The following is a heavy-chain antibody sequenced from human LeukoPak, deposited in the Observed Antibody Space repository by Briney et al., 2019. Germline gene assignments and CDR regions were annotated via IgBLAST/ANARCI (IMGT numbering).Heavy chain of an antibody. CDR1: GFTFSSYA. D-gene: IGHD5-12*01. CDR3: ARVNSGYDEILFYYYYMDV. V-gene: IGHV3-30*04. CDR2: ISYDGSNK. J-gene: IGHJ6*03. Sequence: GGSLRLSCAASGFTFSSYAMHWVRQAPGKVLEWVAVISYDGSNKYYADSVKGRFTISRDNSKNTLYLQMNSLRAEDTAVYYCARVNSGYDEILFYYYYMDVWGKGTTVTVSS.